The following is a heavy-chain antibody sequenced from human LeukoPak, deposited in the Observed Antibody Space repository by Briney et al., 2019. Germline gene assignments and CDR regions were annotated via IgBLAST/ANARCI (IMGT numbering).Heavy chain of an antibody. D-gene: IGHD3-22*01. V-gene: IGHV3-53*01. CDR3: ARQSPYYYDSSGYFLFDY. J-gene: IGHJ4*02. CDR1: GFTVGSNY. Sequence: GGSLRLSCAASGFTVGSNYMSWVRQAPGKGLEWVSVIYSGGSTYYADSVKGRFTISRDNSKNTLYLQMNSLRAEDTAVYYCARQSPYYYDSSGYFLFDYWGQGTLVTVSS. CDR2: IYSGGST.